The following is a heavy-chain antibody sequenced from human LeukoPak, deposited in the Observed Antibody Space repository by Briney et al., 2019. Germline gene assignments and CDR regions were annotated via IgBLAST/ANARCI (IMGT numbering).Heavy chain of an antibody. Sequence: GGSLRLSCAASGFTFSSYRMNWVRHAPGKGLEWVSSITSSSSDIYYADSVKGRFTISRDNAKNSLYLQMNSLRAEDTAVYYCARGYSGYDFGVHFDYWGQGTLVTVSS. CDR1: GFTFSSYR. J-gene: IGHJ4*02. V-gene: IGHV3-21*06. CDR3: ARGYSGYDFGVHFDY. D-gene: IGHD5-12*01. CDR2: ITSSSSDI.